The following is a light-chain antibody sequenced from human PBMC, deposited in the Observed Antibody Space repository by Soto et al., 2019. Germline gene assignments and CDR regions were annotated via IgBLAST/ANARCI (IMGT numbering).Light chain of an antibody. Sequence: MTQSPSTLSASVGDRVTITCRASQSISSWLAWYQQKPGQAPSLLIYGASTRAAGIPARFSGSGSGTDFTLTISSLQSEDFAVYYCQQHNAWPLTFGGGTEVEIK. V-gene: IGKV3-15*01. CDR2: GAS. CDR1: QSISSW. CDR3: QQHNAWPLT. J-gene: IGKJ4*01.